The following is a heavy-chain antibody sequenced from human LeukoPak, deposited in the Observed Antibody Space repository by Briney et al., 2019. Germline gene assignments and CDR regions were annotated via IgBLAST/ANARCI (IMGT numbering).Heavy chain of an antibody. Sequence: PGGSLRLSCAASGFTFSTYAMNWVRQAPGKGLEWVSSISKSSDYIKYADSVRGRFTISRDNAKNSLYLQMNSLRAEDTAVYHCARHLEKDFWTGIYKDYYYYYMDVWGKGTTVTVSS. CDR2: ISKSSDYI. CDR3: ARHLEKDFWTGIYKDYYYYYMDV. V-gene: IGHV3-21*01. CDR1: GFTFSTYA. J-gene: IGHJ6*03. D-gene: IGHD3/OR15-3a*01.